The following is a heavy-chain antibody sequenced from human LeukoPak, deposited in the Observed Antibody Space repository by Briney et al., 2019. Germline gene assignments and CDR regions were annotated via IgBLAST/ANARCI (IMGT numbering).Heavy chain of an antibody. V-gene: IGHV3-30*02. D-gene: IGHD6-13*01. CDR2: IWYDGSNK. CDR3: AKAEQQLGFGVGYYYYGMDV. Sequence: GGSLRLSCAASGFTFSNYGMHWVRQAPGKGLEWVAVIWYDGSNKYYADSVKGRFTISRDNSKNTLYLQMNSLRAEDTAVYYCAKAEQQLGFGVGYYYYGMDVWGQGTTVTVSS. J-gene: IGHJ6*02. CDR1: GFTFSNYG.